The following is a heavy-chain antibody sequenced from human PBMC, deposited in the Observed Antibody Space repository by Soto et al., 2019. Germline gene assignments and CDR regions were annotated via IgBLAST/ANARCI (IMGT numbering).Heavy chain of an antibody. D-gene: IGHD3-3*01. CDR2: ISHDGNIK. CDR3: ATELAYGDFLSGLEY. Sequence: QVQLVESGGGVVQPGRSLRLSCAASGFSFSSYAMHWVRQAPGKGLEWVAIISHDGNIKRYAEFVEGRFIVFRDNYTNNMLLQMESLKPDDTAVYYCATELAYGDFLSGLEYWGQGTLVTVSS. CDR1: GFSFSSYA. J-gene: IGHJ4*02. V-gene: IGHV3-30*03.